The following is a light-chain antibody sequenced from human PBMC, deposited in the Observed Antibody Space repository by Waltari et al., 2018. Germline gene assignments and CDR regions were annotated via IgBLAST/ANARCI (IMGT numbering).Light chain of an antibody. Sequence: QSALTQPPPTSGSPGQSVTISRTATSTDVGGFNTSSCYQQHPGQAPKLIIYEVSKRPSGVPDRFSGSKSGNTASLTVSGLQAEDEGDYYCSSYAGTNNVVFGGGTKLTVL. J-gene: IGLJ2*01. V-gene: IGLV2-8*01. CDR3: SSYAGTNNVV. CDR2: EVS. CDR1: STDVGGFNT.